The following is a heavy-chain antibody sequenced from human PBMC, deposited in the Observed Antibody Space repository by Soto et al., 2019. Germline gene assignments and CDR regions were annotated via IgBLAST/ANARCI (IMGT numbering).Heavy chain of an antibody. CDR3: ARARLSRSWWFDP. V-gene: IGHV4-59*01. J-gene: IGHJ5*02. D-gene: IGHD3-10*01. Sequence: SETLYLTCTVSGGSISSYYWGWIRQPPGKGLEWIGYIYYSGSTNYNPSLKSRVTISVDTSKNQFSLKLSSVTAADTAVYYCARARLSRSWWFDPWGQGTLVTVSS. CDR1: GGSISSYY. CDR2: IYYSGST.